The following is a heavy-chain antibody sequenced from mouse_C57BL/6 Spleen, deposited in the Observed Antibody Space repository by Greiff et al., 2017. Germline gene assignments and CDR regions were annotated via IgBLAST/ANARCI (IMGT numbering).Heavy chain of an antibody. D-gene: IGHD2-3*01. CDR1: GFNIKNTY. Sequence: VQLQQSVAELVRPGASVKLSCTASGFNIKNTYMHWVKQRPEQGLEWIGRIDPANGNTKYAPKFQGKATITADTSSNTAYRQLSSLTSEDTASSYCARLDLYDCYYAGCWGPGATLSVAS. J-gene: IGHJ2*01. CDR2: IDPANGNT. CDR3: ARLDLYDCYYAGC. V-gene: IGHV14-3*01.